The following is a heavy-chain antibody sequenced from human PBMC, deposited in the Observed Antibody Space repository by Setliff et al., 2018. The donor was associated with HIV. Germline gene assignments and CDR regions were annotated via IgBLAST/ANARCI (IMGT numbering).Heavy chain of an antibody. CDR1: GDSISSYY. CDR2: IYYTGAT. J-gene: IGHJ4*02. V-gene: IGHV4-59*12. D-gene: IGHD3-3*01. CDR3: ARVRNYNFWSGYLDY. Sequence: SETLSLTCTVSGDSISSYYWTWIRQSPAKGLEWIGYIYYTGATNYNPSLKSRLTISLDTSKRQFSLKLSSVTAADTAVYHCARVRNYNFWSGYLDYWGQGTLVTVSS.